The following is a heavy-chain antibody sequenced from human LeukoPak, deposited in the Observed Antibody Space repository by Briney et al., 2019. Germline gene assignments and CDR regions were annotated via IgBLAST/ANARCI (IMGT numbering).Heavy chain of an antibody. CDR1: GYTFTSYG. V-gene: IGHV1-18*01. CDR3: ARSPYDILTGYSYFDY. Sequence: GASVKVSCKASGYTFTSYGISWVRQAPGQGLEWMGWISAYNGNTNYAQKLQGRVTMTTDTSTSTAYMELRSLRSDDTAVYYCARSPYDILTGYSYFDYWGQGTLVTVSS. D-gene: IGHD3-9*01. J-gene: IGHJ4*02. CDR2: ISAYNGNT.